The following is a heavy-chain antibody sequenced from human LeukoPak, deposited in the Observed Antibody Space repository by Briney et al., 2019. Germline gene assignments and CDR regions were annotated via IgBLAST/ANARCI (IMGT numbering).Heavy chain of an antibody. CDR2: ISGSGGST. J-gene: IGHJ4*02. CDR3: AKDMRVTNSYFDY. D-gene: IGHD4-17*01. Sequence: GGSLRLSCAASGFTFSSYAMSWVRQAPGKGLEWVSEISGSGGSTYYADSVKGRFTISRDNSKNTLYLQMNSLRAEDTAVYYCAKDMRVTNSYFDYWGQGILVTVSS. V-gene: IGHV3-23*01. CDR1: GFTFSSYA.